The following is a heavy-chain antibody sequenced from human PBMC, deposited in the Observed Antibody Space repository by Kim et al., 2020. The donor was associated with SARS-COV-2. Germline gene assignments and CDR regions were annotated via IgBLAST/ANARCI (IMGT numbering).Heavy chain of an antibody. V-gene: IGHV3-20*04. CDR3: AKPLLFFNAFDM. D-gene: IGHD3-3*01. CDR2: IFANGGRA. J-gene: IGHJ3*02. Sequence: GGSLRLSCAASGFNFGDFGMTWVRHRPGKGLEWVARIFANGGRADYADSVKGRFTISRDNARGFVYLQLNSLRVEDTATYYCAKPLLFFNAFDMLGQGT. CDR1: GFNFGDFG.